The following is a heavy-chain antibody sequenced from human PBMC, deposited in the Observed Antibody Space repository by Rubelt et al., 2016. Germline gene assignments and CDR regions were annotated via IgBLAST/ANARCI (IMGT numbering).Heavy chain of an antibody. CDR3: ARGLLRSYGMDV. V-gene: IGHV1-18*01. CDR2: VSAYNGNT. D-gene: IGHD1-26*01. Sequence: QVQLVQSGAEVKKPGASVKVSCKASGCTFTSYGISWVRQAPAQGLEWMGWVSAYNGNTKFAQKLQGRGTMTTDTSTSTADMELRSLRSDDTAVYYCARGLLRSYGMDVWGQGTTVTVSS. CDR1: GCTFTSYG. J-gene: IGHJ6*02.